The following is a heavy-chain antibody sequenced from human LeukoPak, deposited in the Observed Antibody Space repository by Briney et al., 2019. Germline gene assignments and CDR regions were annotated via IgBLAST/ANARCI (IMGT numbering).Heavy chain of an antibody. CDR3: ARHYDFWSGPTPLDAFDI. J-gene: IGHJ3*02. V-gene: IGHV4-30-4*01. D-gene: IGHD3-3*01. CDR1: GGSISSGDYY. Sequence: PSETLSLTCTVSGGSISSGDYYWSWIRQPPGKGLEWIGYIYYSGSTYYNPSLKSRVTISVDTSKNQFSLKLNSVTAADTAVYYCARHYDFWSGPTPLDAFDIWGQGTMVTVSS. CDR2: IYYSGST.